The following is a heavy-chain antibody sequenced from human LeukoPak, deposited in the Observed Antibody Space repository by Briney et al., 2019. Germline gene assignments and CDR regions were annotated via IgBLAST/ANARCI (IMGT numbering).Heavy chain of an antibody. J-gene: IGHJ4*02. Sequence: GGSLRLSCAASGFTFSSYTIHWVRQAPGKGLEWVAVISYGGSNKYYADSVKGRFTISRDNSKNTLYLQTNSLRAEDTAVYYCAKNTKPTLVTPDFWGQGTLVTVSS. CDR1: GFTFSSYT. V-gene: IGHV3-30-3*02. CDR2: ISYGGSNK. D-gene: IGHD4-23*01. CDR3: AKNTKPTLVTPDF.